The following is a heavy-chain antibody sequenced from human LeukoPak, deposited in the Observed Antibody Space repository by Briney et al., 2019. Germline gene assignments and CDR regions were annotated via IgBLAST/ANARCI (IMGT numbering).Heavy chain of an antibody. CDR1: GFTFSSYW. CDR2: IKQDGSEK. CDR3: ARDEVLNYYYYYYMDV. V-gene: IGHV3-7*01. J-gene: IGHJ6*03. D-gene: IGHD5/OR15-5a*01. Sequence: QPGGSLRLSCAASGFTFSSYWMSWVRQAPGKGLEWVANIKQDGSEKYYVDSVKGRFTISGDNAKNSLYLQMHSLRAEDTAVYYCARDEVLNYYYYYYMDVWGKGTTVTVSS.